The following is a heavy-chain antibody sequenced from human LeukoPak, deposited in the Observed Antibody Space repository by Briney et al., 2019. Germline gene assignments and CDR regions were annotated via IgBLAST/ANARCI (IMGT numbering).Heavy chain of an antibody. CDR2: ISGSGFT. Sequence: GGSLRLXCAASGFTFSSYAMSWVRQAPGKGLEWVSAISGSGFTYYADSVKGRFTISRDNSKNTLYLQMNSLRAEDTAVYYCARGLYSGSPWGQGTLVTVSS. CDR1: GFTFSSYA. D-gene: IGHD6-6*01. V-gene: IGHV3-23*01. J-gene: IGHJ4*02. CDR3: ARGLYSGSP.